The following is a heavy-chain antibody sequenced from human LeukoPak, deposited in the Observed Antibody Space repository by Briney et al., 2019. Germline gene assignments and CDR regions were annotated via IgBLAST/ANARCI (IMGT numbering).Heavy chain of an antibody. J-gene: IGHJ5*02. D-gene: IGHD3-22*01. Sequence: ASVKVSCKASGYTFTSYYMHWVRQAPGQGLEWMGIINPSGGSTSYAQKFQGRVTMTRDMSTSTAYMELRSLRSDDTAVYYCARDGRHRYYYDRSGNYGSWFDPWGQGTLVTVSS. CDR1: GYTFTSYY. V-gene: IGHV1-46*01. CDR2: INPSGGST. CDR3: ARDGRHRYYYDRSGNYGSWFDP.